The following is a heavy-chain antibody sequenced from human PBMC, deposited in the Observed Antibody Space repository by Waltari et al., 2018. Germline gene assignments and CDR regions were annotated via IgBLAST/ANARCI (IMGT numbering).Heavy chain of an antibody. J-gene: IGHJ5*02. Sequence: QLQLQESGPRLVKPAETLSLTCTVSGDSVRSGPYFWAWIRQPPGKGLEWLGSMFYSGTTYNNSSLKSRVTISVDTSKNQVSLQLKSVTAADTAVYFCARDRSGTINSFDPWGRGTLVTVSS. D-gene: IGHD1-26*01. CDR1: GDSVRSGPYF. CDR2: MFYSGTT. CDR3: ARDRSGTINSFDP. V-gene: IGHV4-39*07.